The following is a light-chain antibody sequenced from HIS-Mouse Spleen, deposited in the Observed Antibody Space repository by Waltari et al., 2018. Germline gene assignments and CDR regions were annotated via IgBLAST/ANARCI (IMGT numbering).Light chain of an antibody. V-gene: IGLV2-8*01. Sequence: QSALTQPPAPSGSPAQSVTISVTGTRRAVGAYNHVHWYQQHPGKPPQLMIYEVSNRPSGVPDRFSGSKSGTTASLTVSGLQAEDEADYYCSSYAGSNNFVVFGGGTKLTVL. CDR1: RRAVGAYNH. CDR3: SSYAGSNNFVV. CDR2: EVS. J-gene: IGLJ2*01.